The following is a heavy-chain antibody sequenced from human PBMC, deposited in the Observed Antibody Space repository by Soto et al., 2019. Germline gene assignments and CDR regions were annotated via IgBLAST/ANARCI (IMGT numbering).Heavy chain of an antibody. CDR2: ISGYNGDT. CDR3: AKNGQPPYYYYGLDV. J-gene: IGHJ6*02. Sequence: ASLKVSCKASGYTFTRYGIIWVRQAPGQGLEWMGWISGYNGDTNYAQKFQDRVSMTIDTSTGTAYMELRSLTSDDTAIYYCAKNGQPPYYYYGLDVWGQGTKVTVSS. CDR1: GYTFTRYG. D-gene: IGHD2-8*01. V-gene: IGHV1-18*01.